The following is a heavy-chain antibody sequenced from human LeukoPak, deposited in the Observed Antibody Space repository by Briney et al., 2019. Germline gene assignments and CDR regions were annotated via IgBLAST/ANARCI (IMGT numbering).Heavy chain of an antibody. V-gene: IGHV3-33*01. CDR3: ARSLVMGAYLRGAYYDDS. Sequence: PAVTLTFTSSAYTFTFCYLHMHRHPHSPGKWLVGVADIWHYGSNEYYADTVRGRFNMSRDNSKNTLYMQMNRLRVEDTAVYYCARSLVMGAYLRGAYYDDSWGQGTLVTVSS. CDR2: IWHYGSNE. J-gene: IGHJ4*02. D-gene: IGHD3-16*01. CDR1: TFTFCYLH.